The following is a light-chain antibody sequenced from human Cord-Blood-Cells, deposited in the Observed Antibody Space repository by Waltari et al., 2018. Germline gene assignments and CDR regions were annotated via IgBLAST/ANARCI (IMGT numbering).Light chain of an antibody. CDR3: QKYNSAPWT. V-gene: IGKV1-27*01. CDR2: AAS. CDR1: QGISNY. Sequence: DIQMTQSPSSLSASVGDSVTITCQASQGISNYVAWYQQKPGKVPKLLIYAASTLQSGVPSRFSGSGSGTDFTLTISSLQPEDVATYYCQKYNSAPWTFGQGTKVEIK. J-gene: IGKJ1*01.